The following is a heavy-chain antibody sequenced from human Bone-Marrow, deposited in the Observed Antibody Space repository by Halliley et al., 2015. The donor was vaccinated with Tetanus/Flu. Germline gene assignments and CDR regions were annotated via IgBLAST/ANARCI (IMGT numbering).Heavy chain of an antibody. Sequence: VSSISGRGSRTYNSDAGKGRFTLSRDSSKNPLYLQMNSMRAEDTAVYYGAKRLGIGENYFVSWGQGAQITISS. CDR3: AKRLGIGENYFVS. D-gene: IGHD7-27*01. V-gene: IGHV3-23*01. CDR2: ISGRGSRT. J-gene: IGHJ4*02.